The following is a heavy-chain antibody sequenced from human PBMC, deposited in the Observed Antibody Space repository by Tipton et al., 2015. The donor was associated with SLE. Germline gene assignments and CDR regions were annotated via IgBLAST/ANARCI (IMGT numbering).Heavy chain of an antibody. V-gene: IGHV1-2*02. CDR1: GYTFTGYY. Sequence: QVPLVQSGPEVKKPGASVKVSCKASGYTFTGYYIHWVRQAPGQGLEWMGWINPNSGGTNYAQKFQGRVTMTRDTSISTAYMELSRLRSDDTAGYYCARDLGWGHYYDSSGPRDYWGRGTLVTVSS. CDR3: ARDLGWGHYYDSSGPRDY. J-gene: IGHJ4*02. D-gene: IGHD3-22*01. CDR2: INPNSGGT.